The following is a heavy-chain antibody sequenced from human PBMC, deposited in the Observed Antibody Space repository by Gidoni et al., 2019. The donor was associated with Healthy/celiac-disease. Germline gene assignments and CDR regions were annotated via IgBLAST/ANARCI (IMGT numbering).Heavy chain of an antibody. V-gene: IGHV1-69*06. D-gene: IGHD2-2*02. CDR3: ARAPAGSPPVVPAAIPTYYYYMDV. CDR1: GGTFSSHS. J-gene: IGHJ6*03. Sequence: QVQLVQSGAEVQQPGSSVKVSCKASGGTFSSHSISWVRQAPGQGLELMGGIIPIFGTAHYAQKFQGRVTITADKSTSTAYMELSSLRSEDTAVYYCARAPAGSPPVVPAAIPTYYYYMDVWGKGTTVTVSS. CDR2: IIPIFGTA.